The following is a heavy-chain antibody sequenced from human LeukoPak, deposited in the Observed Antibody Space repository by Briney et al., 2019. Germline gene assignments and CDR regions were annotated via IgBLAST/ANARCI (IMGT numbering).Heavy chain of an antibody. J-gene: IGHJ4*02. Sequence: PSETPSLTCTVSGGSISSYYWSWIRQPPGKGLEWIGRIYISGSTNYNPTLKSRVTMSVETSKNQFSLKLSSVTAADTAVYYCAREYYYDSSGCYDYWGQGTLVTVSS. V-gene: IGHV4-4*07. D-gene: IGHD3-22*01. CDR1: GGSISSYY. CDR3: AREYYYDSSGCYDY. CDR2: IYISGST.